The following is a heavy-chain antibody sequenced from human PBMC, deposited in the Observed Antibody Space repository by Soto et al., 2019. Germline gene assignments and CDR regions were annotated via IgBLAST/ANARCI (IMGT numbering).Heavy chain of an antibody. CDR3: ARDRDSSSWYVSDY. CDR1: GDPVSSGGYY. D-gene: IGHD6-13*01. CDR2: IYYSGST. Sequence: XDTLSLTCTVAGDPVSSGGYYWSWIRQPPGKGLEWIGYIYYSGSTNYNPSLKSRVTISVDTSKSQFSLKLSSVTAADTAVYYCARDRDSSSWYVSDYWGQGTLVTVSS. J-gene: IGHJ4*02. V-gene: IGHV4-61*08.